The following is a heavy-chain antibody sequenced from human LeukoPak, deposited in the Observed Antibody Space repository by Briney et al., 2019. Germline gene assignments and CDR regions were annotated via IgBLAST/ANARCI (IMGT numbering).Heavy chain of an antibody. CDR2: ISAYNGNT. V-gene: IGHV1-18*01. Sequence: ASVKVSCKASGYTFTSYGISWVRQAPGQGLEWMGWISAYNGNTNYAQKLQGRVTMTTDTSTSTAYMELRSLRSDDTAVYYCARDRSTSWGGNDNWFDPWGQGTLVTVSS. D-gene: IGHD2-2*01. CDR3: ARDRSTSWGGNDNWFDP. CDR1: GYTFTSYG. J-gene: IGHJ5*02.